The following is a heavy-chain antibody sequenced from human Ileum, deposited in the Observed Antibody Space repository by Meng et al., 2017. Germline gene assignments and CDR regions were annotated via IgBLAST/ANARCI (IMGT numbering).Heavy chain of an antibody. V-gene: IGHV1-18*01. CDR3: ARNDLAFWYFDL. D-gene: IGHD3-3*01. J-gene: IGHJ2*01. CDR1: GYTFSSYG. Sequence: QVHLGQSGGGGKKPGASVKVSCKALGYTFSSYGLSWVRQAPGQGLEWMGWISTYNGNTIYAQKFQGRVIMTTDTSTTTAYMELRSLRSDDTAVYYCARNDLAFWYFDLWGRGTLVTVSS. CDR2: ISTYNGNT.